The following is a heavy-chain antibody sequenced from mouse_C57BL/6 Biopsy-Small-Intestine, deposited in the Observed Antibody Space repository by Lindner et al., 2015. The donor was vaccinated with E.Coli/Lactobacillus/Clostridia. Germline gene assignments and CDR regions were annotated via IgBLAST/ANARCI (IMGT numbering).Heavy chain of an antibody. CDR1: GYTSTNFF. V-gene: IGHV1-74*01. J-gene: IGHJ4*01. D-gene: IGHD1-1*01. Sequence: SVKVSCKASGYTSTNFFVHWVRRAPGQGLEWMGWVNPNTHVTKYAQKFQGRVTMTWDTSIRTAYMNLYRLTSDDTAVFYCATQWGPGDIYSFDYWGLGTLVTVSS. CDR2: VNPNTHVT. CDR3: ATQWGPGDIYSFDY.